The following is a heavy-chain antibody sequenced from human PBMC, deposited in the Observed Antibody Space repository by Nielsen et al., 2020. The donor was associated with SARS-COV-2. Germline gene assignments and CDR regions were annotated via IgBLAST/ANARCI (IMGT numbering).Heavy chain of an antibody. Sequence: SETLSLTCTVSGGSISSYDWYWGWIRQPPGKGLEWIGEINQGGTTNYNPSLRSRVTISMDTSNNHFSLRMTSVTAADTAAYFCVRTASGAFDVWGHRTEVTVSS. CDR3: VRTASGAFDV. CDR2: INQGGTT. J-gene: IGHJ3*01. V-gene: IGHV4-39*02. D-gene: IGHD5-18*01. CDR1: GGSISSYDWY.